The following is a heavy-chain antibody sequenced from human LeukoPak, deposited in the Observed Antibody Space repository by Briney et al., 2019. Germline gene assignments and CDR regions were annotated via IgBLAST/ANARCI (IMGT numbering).Heavy chain of an antibody. J-gene: IGHJ4*02. CDR1: GGSMSSYY. CDR2: IYYSGST. Sequence: PSETLSLTCTVSGGSMSSYYWSWIRQPPGKGLWWIGYIYYSGSTKYNPSLKSRVTISVDTSKNQFSLKLSSVTAADTAVYYCARGARAGYNLEPFDYWGQGTLVTVSS. CDR3: ARGARAGYNLEPFDY. V-gene: IGHV4-59*08. D-gene: IGHD5-24*01.